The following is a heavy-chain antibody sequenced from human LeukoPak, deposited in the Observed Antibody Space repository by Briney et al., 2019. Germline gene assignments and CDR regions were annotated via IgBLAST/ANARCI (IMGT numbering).Heavy chain of an antibody. Sequence: ASVKVSCKASGYTFTSYYMHWVRQAPGQGLEWMGIINPSGGSTSYAQKSQGRVTMTRDTSTSTVYMELSSLRSEDTAAYYCARGVTYDSSGYYSDAFDIWGQGTMVTVSS. D-gene: IGHD3-22*01. CDR1: GYTFTSYY. CDR2: INPSGGST. J-gene: IGHJ3*02. V-gene: IGHV1-46*01. CDR3: ARGVTYDSSGYYSDAFDI.